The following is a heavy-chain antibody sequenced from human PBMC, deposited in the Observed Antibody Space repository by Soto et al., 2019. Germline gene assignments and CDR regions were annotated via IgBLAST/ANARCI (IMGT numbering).Heavy chain of an antibody. Sequence: EVQLVASGGGLVQPGGSLRLSCAASGFTFSNYWIHWVRQAPGKGLVWVSHINGDGTTTDYADSVKGRFTISRDNAKNTVYLQMNSLRVEEAAVYYCARGIRGDYGVDVWGQGTTVTVSS. V-gene: IGHV3-74*01. D-gene: IGHD1-20*01. CDR3: ARGIRGDYGVDV. J-gene: IGHJ6*02. CDR1: GFTFSNYW. CDR2: INGDGTTT.